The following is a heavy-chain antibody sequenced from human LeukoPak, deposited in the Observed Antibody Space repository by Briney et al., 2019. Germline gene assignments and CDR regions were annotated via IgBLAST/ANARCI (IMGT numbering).Heavy chain of an antibody. CDR1: GFTFSSYA. J-gene: IGHJ4*02. D-gene: IGHD4-11*01. CDR2: ISYDGSNK. V-gene: IGHV3-30*01. CDR3: ARDLYGYSNLIGY. Sequence: GGSLRLSCAASGFTFSSYAMHWVRQAPGTGLEWVAVISYDGSNKYYSDSVKGRFTISRDNSKNTLYLQMNSLRAEDTAVYYCARDLYGYSNLIGYWGQGTLVTVSS.